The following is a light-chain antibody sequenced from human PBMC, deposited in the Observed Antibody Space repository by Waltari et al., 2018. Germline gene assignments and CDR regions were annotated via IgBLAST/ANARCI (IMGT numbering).Light chain of an antibody. V-gene: IGKV3-20*01. J-gene: IGKJ4*01. Sequence: LSCRTSQTIRTTYLASYQQKPGQAPTLLIYGAFTRATGIPDRFTDSGSGTDFSLTISSLEPEDFATYYCQQYDVSPLTFGGGTKVEIK. CDR2: GAF. CDR3: QQYDVSPLT. CDR1: QTIRTTY.